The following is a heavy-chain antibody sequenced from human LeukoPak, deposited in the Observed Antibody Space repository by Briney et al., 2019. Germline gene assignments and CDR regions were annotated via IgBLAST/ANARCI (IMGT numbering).Heavy chain of an antibody. J-gene: IGHJ4*02. CDR1: GFTFSSYA. Sequence: PGGSLRLSCAASGFTFSSYAMSWVRQAPGKGLEWVSAISGSGGSTYYADSVKGRFTISRDNSKNTLYLQMNSLRAEDTAVYYCASPSRSSISMPQFDYWGQGTLVTVSS. CDR3: ASPSRSSISMPQFDY. CDR2: ISGSGGST. V-gene: IGHV3-23*01. D-gene: IGHD1-26*01.